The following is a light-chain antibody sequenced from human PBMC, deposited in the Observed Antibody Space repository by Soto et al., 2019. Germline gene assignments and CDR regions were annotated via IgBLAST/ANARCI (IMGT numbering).Light chain of an antibody. CDR2: KAS. CDR3: QQYNGYPHT. Sequence: DIQMTQSPSTLSASVGDRVTITCRASQSISTWLAWYQQKPGKAPKLLIYKASSLRNGVPSRFSGRGSGTEFTLTIYSLQPDDFESYYCQQYNGYPHTFGQGTKLEIK. J-gene: IGKJ2*01. CDR1: QSISTW. V-gene: IGKV1-5*03.